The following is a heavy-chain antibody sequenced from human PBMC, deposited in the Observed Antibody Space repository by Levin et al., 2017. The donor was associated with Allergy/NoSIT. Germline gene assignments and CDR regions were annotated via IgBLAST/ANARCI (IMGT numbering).Heavy chain of an antibody. CDR3: ARNWRNVMGQQDDYYYYYGMDG. J-gene: IGHJ6*02. CDR2: IIPIFGTA. V-gene: IGHV1-69*13. Sequence: SVKVSCKASGGTFSSYAISWVRQAPGQGLEWMGGIIPIFGTANYAQKFQGRVTITADESTSTAYMELSSLRSEDTAVYYCARNWRNVMGQQDDYYYYYGMDGWGQGTTVTVSS. D-gene: IGHD6-13*01. CDR1: GGTFSSYA.